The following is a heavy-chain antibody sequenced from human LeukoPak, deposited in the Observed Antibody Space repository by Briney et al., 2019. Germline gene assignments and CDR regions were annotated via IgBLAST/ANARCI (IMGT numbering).Heavy chain of an antibody. D-gene: IGHD3-22*01. J-gene: IGHJ4*02. CDR1: GFTVRSNY. CDR2: IYSTGNT. CDR3: ARMYYYDSSGYVDY. Sequence: GGSLRLSCAASGFTVRSNYMSWVRQAPGKGLEWVSVIYSTGNTYYADSVKGRFTISRDNSKNTLYLQMNSLRAKDTAVYYCARMYYYDSSGYVDYWGQGTLVTVSS. V-gene: IGHV3-53*01.